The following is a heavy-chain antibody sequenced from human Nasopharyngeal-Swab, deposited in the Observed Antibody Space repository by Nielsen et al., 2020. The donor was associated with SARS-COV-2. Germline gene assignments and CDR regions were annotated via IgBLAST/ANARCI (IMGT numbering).Heavy chain of an antibody. CDR1: GFTFSSHW. CDR3: TRGTLAGPGIDY. J-gene: IGHJ4*02. CDR2: INADGSRT. V-gene: IGHV3-74*01. Sequence: GESLKLSCAASGFTFSSHWMHWVRQAPGKGLVWVSRINADGSRTFYADSVEGRFTISRDDAKNTLYLQMNSLRGEDTAVYFCTRGTLAGPGIDYWGQGALVTVSS.